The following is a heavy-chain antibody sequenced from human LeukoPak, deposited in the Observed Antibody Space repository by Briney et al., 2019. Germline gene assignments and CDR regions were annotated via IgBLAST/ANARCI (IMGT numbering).Heavy chain of an antibody. V-gene: IGHV4-39*01. D-gene: IGHD3-9*01. CDR1: GDSITNSNFY. J-gene: IGHJ4*02. CDR3: AGRGIVTGYFDF. CDR2: IFHSAST. Sequence: SETLSLTCTVSGDSITNSNFYWGWIRQSPGKGLEWIGSIFHSASTNYNPSLKSRVTISVDTSKNQFYLRVRSVTAAETALYYCAGRGIVTGYFDFWGRGTLVTVSS.